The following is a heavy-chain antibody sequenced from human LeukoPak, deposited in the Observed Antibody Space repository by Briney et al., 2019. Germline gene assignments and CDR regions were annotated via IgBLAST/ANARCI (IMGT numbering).Heavy chain of an antibody. V-gene: IGHV3-23*01. CDR3: AKDLDCSSTSCYPDY. Sequence: GGSLRLSCAASGFTFSRYAMSWVRQAPGKGLEWVSAISGSGGSTYYADSVKGRFTISRDNSKNTLYLQMNSLRAEDTAVYYCAKDLDCSSTSCYPDYWGQGTLVTVSS. CDR2: ISGSGGST. J-gene: IGHJ4*02. CDR1: GFTFSRYA. D-gene: IGHD2-2*01.